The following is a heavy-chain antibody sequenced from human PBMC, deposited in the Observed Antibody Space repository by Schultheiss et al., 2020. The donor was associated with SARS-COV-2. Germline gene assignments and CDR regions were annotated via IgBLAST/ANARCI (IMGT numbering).Heavy chain of an antibody. Sequence: SQTLSLTCAVYGGSFSGSYWSWIRQPPGKGLEWIGEINRSGSTNYNPSLKGRVTISVDTSKNQFSLKLSSVTAADTAVYYCARGGLYDCGGQYYYGMDVWGQGTTVTVSS. D-gene: IGHD2-21*01. CDR1: GGSFSGSY. CDR2: INRSGST. J-gene: IGHJ6*02. V-gene: IGHV4-34*01. CDR3: ARGGLYDCGGQYYYGMDV.